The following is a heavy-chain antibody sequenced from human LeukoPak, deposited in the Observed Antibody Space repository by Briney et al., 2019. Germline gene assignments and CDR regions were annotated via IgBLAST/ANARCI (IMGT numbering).Heavy chain of an antibody. CDR3: ARHPGAVAATPPYYFFYMDV. CDR1: GYSSTTYW. V-gene: IGHV5-51*01. J-gene: IGHJ6*03. CDR2: IYPGDSDA. Sequence: GESLKISCKYSGYSSTTYWIGWVRQMPGKGLEWMGIIYPGDSDARYSPSFQGQVTISVDTSLSTAYLQWGSLKASDTAMYYCARHPGAVAATPPYYFFYMDVWGEGTTVTVSS. D-gene: IGHD6-19*01.